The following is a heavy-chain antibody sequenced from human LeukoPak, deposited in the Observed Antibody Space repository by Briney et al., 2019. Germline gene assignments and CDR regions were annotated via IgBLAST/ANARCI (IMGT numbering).Heavy chain of an antibody. CDR3: ARKYCSTTSRLFDN. J-gene: IGHJ4*02. CDR2: IYYSGST. V-gene: IGHV4-59*01. CDR1: SGSISSYY. Sequence: SETLSLTCTVSSGSISSYYWSWIRQPPGKGLEWIGYIYYSGSTNYNPSLKSRVTISVDTSKNQFSLKLSSVTAADTAVYYCARKYCSTTSRLFDNWGQGTLVTVSS. D-gene: IGHD2-2*01.